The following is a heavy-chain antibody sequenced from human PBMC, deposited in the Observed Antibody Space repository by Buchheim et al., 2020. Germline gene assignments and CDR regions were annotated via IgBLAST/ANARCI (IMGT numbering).Heavy chain of an antibody. CDR1: GFTFTNYA. CDR2: IKQDGSEK. V-gene: IGHV3-7*01. Sequence: EVQLLDSGGGSVQPGGSLRLSCTASGFTFTNYAMSWVRQAPGKGLEWVANIKQDGSEKYYVDSVKGRFTISRDNAKNSLYLQMNSLRAEDTAVYYCARDYSSSWPAGDYWGQGTL. J-gene: IGHJ4*02. D-gene: IGHD6-13*01. CDR3: ARDYSSSWPAGDY.